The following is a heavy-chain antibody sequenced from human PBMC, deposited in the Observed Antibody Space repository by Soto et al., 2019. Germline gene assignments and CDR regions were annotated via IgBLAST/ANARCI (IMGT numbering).Heavy chain of an antibody. V-gene: IGHV1-2*02. CDR3: ARGVGSSWFDH. D-gene: IGHD6-25*01. Sequence: QVQLVQSGAEVKKPGAAVKVSCKASGYTFSDRNMHWVRQAPGQGLEWMAWINPGSGGTDYAQKFQGRVTMTRDTSISTAYMELSSLTSDDTAVYYCARGVGSSWFDHWGQGTLVTVSS. CDR2: INPGSGGT. J-gene: IGHJ5*02. CDR1: GYTFSDRN.